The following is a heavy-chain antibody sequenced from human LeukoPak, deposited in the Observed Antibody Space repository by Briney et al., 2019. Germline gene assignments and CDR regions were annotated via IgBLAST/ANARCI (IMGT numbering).Heavy chain of an antibody. CDR3: ARYLSGVTGYTYGRGIDY. D-gene: IGHD5-18*01. V-gene: IGHV3-7*01. Sequence: GGSLRLSCAASGFTFSSYWMSWVRQAPGKGLEWVANIKKDGSEKYYVDSVKGRFTISRDNAKTSLYLQMNSLRAEDTAVYYCARYLSGVTGYTYGRGIDYWGQGTLVTVSS. CDR1: GFTFSSYW. J-gene: IGHJ4*02. CDR2: IKKDGSEK.